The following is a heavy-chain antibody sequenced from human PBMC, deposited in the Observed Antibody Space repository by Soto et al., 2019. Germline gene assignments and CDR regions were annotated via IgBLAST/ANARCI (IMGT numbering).Heavy chain of an antibody. CDR2: ISYDGSNE. CDR3: AREGFGAYDFRRVPQTDY. CDR1: GFTFSSYA. V-gene: IGHV3-30-3*01. J-gene: IGHJ4*02. Sequence: QVQLVESGGGVVQPGRSLRLSCAASGFTFSSYAMHWVRQAPGTGLEWVGLISYDGSNEYYADSVKGRFTISRDNSKNPVYLQLNSLRDEDTAVYYCAREGFGAYDFRRVPQTDYWGQGTLVTVSS. D-gene: IGHD5-12*01.